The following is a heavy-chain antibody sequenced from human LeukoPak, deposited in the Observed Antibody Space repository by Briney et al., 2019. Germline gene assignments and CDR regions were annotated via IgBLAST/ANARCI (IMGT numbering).Heavy chain of an antibody. CDR2: INPNSGGT. J-gene: IGHJ4*02. CDR3: ARDSARTMIVVVSYFDY. CDR1: GYTFTGYY. D-gene: IGHD3-22*01. Sequence: GASVKVSCKASGYTFTGYYMHWVRQAPGQGLEWMGWINPNSGGTNYAQKFQGRVTMTRDTSISTAYMELSRLRSDDTAVYYCARDSARTMIVVVSYFDYWGQGTLVTVSS. V-gene: IGHV1-2*02.